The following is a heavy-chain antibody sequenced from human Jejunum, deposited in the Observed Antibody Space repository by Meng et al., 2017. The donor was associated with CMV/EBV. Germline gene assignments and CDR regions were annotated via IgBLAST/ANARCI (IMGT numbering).Heavy chain of an antibody. CDR2: ISSSGDTI. D-gene: IGHD2-2*01. Sequence: MKGVRQAPGKGVEWVSYISSSGDTIYYADSVKGRFTISRDNAKNSLYLQMNSLRAEDTAVYYCARDSQFIVVVPTTMLYYDGLDVWGQGTMVTVSS. V-gene: IGHV3-48*03. J-gene: IGHJ6*02. CDR3: ARDSQFIVVVPTTMLYYDGLDV.